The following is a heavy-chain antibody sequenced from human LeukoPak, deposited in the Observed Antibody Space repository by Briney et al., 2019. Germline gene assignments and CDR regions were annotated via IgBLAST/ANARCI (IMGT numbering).Heavy chain of an antibody. CDR2: INEDGSII. CDR3: VRDLILVWTPGDDFDY. J-gene: IGHJ4*02. CDR1: GFTFSSYW. Sequence: GGSLRLSCAASGFTFSSYWMHWVRQAPAKGLEWVSRINEDGSIITYADSMKGRFTISRDKAKNTLYLQMNSLRAEDTAVYYCVRDLILVWTPGDDFDYWGQGTLVTVSS. V-gene: IGHV3-74*01. D-gene: IGHD2-8*01.